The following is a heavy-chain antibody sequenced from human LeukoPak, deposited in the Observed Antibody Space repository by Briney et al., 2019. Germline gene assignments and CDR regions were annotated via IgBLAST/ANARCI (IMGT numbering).Heavy chain of an antibody. J-gene: IGHJ6*02. Sequence: PGGSLRLSCAASEFTFSSYAMNWVRQAPGKGLEWVSSISGSTNYIYYADSVKGRFIIFRDNAKNSLYLQMNSLRAEDTAVYYCARNNRGSGTSGGYGMDVWGQGTTVTVSS. CDR1: EFTFSSYA. D-gene: IGHD3-10*01. V-gene: IGHV3-21*01. CDR3: ARNNRGSGTSGGYGMDV. CDR2: ISGSTNYI.